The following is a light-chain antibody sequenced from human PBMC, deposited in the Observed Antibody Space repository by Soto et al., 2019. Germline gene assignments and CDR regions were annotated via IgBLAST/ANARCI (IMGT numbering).Light chain of an antibody. CDR1: SSNMGNYF. V-gene: IGLV1-51*02. CDR3: GTWDSSLSTWV. Sequence: QSVLTQPPSVSAAPGQTVAISCSESSSNMGNYFISWYQQVPGTAPRLLIYENKKRPSGIPDRFSGSKSGTSAALDNTGLQTGDEAVYYCGTWDSSLSTWVFGGGTKLTVL. CDR2: ENK. J-gene: IGLJ3*02.